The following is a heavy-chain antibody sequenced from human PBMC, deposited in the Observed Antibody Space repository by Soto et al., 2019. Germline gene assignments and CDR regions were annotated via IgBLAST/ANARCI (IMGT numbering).Heavy chain of an antibody. Sequence: GGSLRLSCAASGFMFSDYAMDWVRQAPGKGLEWVSYFSRTDNTVQYADSVKGRFIISRDNAKNSLYLQMNSLRAEDTAVYYCARDQGASGYPYYYGMDVWGQGTTVTVSS. CDR3: ARDQGASGYPYYYGMDV. D-gene: IGHD3-3*01. J-gene: IGHJ6*02. V-gene: IGHV3-48*03. CDR2: FSRTDNTV. CDR1: GFMFSDYA.